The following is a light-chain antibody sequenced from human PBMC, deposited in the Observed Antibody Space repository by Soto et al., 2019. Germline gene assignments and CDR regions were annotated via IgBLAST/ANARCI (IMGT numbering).Light chain of an antibody. CDR1: SSNIGAGYD. CDR2: GNS. J-gene: IGLJ3*02. Sequence: QSVLTQPPSVSGAPGQRVTISCTGSSSNIGAGYDVHWYQQLPGTAPKLLIYGNSNRPSGVPDRFSGSKSGTSASLAITGLQAEDEADYYCSSYAGSYTGVFGGGTKLTVL. CDR3: SSYAGSYTGV. V-gene: IGLV1-40*01.